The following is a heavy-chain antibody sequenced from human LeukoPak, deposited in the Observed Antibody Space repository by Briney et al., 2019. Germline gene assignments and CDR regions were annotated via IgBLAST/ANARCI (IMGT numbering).Heavy chain of an antibody. J-gene: IGHJ4*02. V-gene: IGHV1-24*01. Sequence: ASVKVSCKVSRYTLTELSMHWVRQAPGKGLEWMGGFDPEDGETIYAQKFQGRVTMTEDTSTDTAYMELSSLRSEDTAVYYCAADILLRLGELSFSLDYWGQGTLVTVSS. D-gene: IGHD3-16*02. CDR3: AADILLRLGELSFSLDY. CDR1: RYTLTELS. CDR2: FDPEDGET.